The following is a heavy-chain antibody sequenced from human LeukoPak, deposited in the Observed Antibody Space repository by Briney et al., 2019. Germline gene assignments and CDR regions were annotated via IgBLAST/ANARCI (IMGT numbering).Heavy chain of an antibody. CDR3: ARWRRGSGSYNFDY. CDR1: GGSFSGYY. CDR2: INHSGST. V-gene: IGHV4-34*01. Sequence: SETLSLTCAVYGGSFSGYYWSWIRQPPGKGLDWIGEINHSGSTNYNPSLKSRVTISVDTSKNQFSLKLSSVTAADTAVYYCARWRRGSGSYNFDYWGQGTLVTVSS. J-gene: IGHJ4*02. D-gene: IGHD3-10*01.